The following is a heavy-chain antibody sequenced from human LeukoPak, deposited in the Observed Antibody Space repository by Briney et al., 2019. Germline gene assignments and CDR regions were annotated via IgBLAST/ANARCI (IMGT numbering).Heavy chain of an antibody. V-gene: IGHV1-24*01. J-gene: IGHJ5*02. D-gene: IGHD3-22*01. CDR1: GYTLTELS. CDR3: ARESGYYPNWFDP. Sequence: VASVKVSCKVSGYTLTELSMHWVRQAPGKGLEWMGGFDPEDGETIYAQKFQGRVTVTADESTSTAYMELSSLRSEDTAVYYCARESGYYPNWFDPWGQGTLVTVSS. CDR2: FDPEDGET.